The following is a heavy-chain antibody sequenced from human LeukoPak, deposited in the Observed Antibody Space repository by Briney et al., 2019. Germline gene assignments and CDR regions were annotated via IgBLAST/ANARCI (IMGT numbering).Heavy chain of an antibody. D-gene: IGHD2-15*01. Sequence: PSETLSLTCAVSRGSIRNYYRRWIRQPAEKGLEWIGHVYLSGSTNYNPSLKSRVTMSIDTSKKQFSLMLSSVTAADTAVYYCASGSDTCGTQTKYSFDYWGQGSLVTVSS. J-gene: IGHJ4*02. V-gene: IGHV4-59*10. CDR2: VYLSGST. CDR3: ASGSDTCGTQTKYSFDY. CDR1: RGSIRNYY.